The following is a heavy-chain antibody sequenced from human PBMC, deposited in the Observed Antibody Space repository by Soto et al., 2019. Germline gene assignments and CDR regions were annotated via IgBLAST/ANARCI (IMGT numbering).Heavy chain of an antibody. D-gene: IGHD3-3*01. CDR1: VGSFSIGVYT. J-gene: IGHJ5*02. V-gene: IGHV4-31*03. CDR3: ARWWSGSRQGFDP. Sequence: QVQLQESGPGLVKPSQTLSLTCTVSVGSFSIGVYTWSWIGQHPGKGLEWIGYIYYSGSTYYNPSLKSRVTISVDTSKNQFSLKLSSVTAADTAVYYCARWWSGSRQGFDPWGQGTLVTVSS. CDR2: IYYSGST.